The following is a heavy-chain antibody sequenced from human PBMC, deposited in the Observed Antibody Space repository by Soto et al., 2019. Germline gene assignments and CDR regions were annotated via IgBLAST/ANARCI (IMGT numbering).Heavy chain of an antibody. Sequence: SETLSLTCAVYGGSFSGYYWNWIRQPPGKGLEWIGYIYYSGSTNYNPSLKSRVTISVDTSKNQFSLKLSSVTAADTAVYYCARDEDGFDPWGQGTLVTVSS. CDR2: IYYSGST. J-gene: IGHJ5*02. V-gene: IGHV4-59*01. D-gene: IGHD2-15*01. CDR1: GGSFSGYY. CDR3: ARDEDGFDP.